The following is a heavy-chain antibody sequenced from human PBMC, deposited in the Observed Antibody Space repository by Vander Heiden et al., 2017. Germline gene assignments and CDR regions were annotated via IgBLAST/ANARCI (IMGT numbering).Heavy chain of an antibody. CDR1: GFTFDGYV. Sequence: EILLVESGGGLVQPGRSLRLSCVPSGFTFDGYVLHWVRQGPGKGLEWVSGISWNSGNIGYADSVKGRFTISRDNAKNSLYLQMNSLRAEDTALYYCATGYGDDKSYFDYWGQGTLVTVSS. CDR3: ATGYGDDKSYFDY. D-gene: IGHD4-17*01. J-gene: IGHJ4*02. CDR2: ISWNSGNI. V-gene: IGHV3-9*01.